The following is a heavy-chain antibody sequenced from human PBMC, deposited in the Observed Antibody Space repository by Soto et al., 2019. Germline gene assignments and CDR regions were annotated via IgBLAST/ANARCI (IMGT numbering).Heavy chain of an antibody. CDR1: GYNFANYW. J-gene: IGHJ4*02. D-gene: IGHD6-19*01. V-gene: IGHV5-51*01. CDR2: IYPGPSDT. CDR3: AMAHSNGWYQQFDF. Sequence: PGAPLNISCHGSGYNFANYWIVWVRQMPGKGLEFMGNIYPGPSDTRYGPSFEGHVTISADKSISTAYLQWSSLKASDTAIYYCAMAHSNGWYQQFDFWGQGTQVTVCS.